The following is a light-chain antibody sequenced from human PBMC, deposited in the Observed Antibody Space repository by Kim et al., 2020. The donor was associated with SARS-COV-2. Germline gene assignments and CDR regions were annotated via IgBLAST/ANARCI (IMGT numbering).Light chain of an antibody. CDR1: NLCDVY. CDR2: QNY. Sequence: SPGQEASFTGCGDNLCDVYASWYQQKPGRSPVLVIYQNYMRPSGFPARFSGASSGKTATLTISGSQAKDEADYYCQSWDRGIAVFGAGTKGT. J-gene: IGLJ1*01. V-gene: IGLV3-1*01. CDR3: QSWDRGIAV.